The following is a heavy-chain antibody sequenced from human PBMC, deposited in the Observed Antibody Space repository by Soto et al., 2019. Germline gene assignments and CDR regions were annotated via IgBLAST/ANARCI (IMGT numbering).Heavy chain of an antibody. V-gene: IGHV3-7*01. D-gene: IGHD6-19*01. CDR2: IKQDGSEK. CDR3: ARVPSSGWWASYNWFDP. J-gene: IGHJ5*02. CDR1: GFTFSSYW. Sequence: PGGSLRLSCAASGFTFSSYWMSWVRQAPGKGLEWVANIKQDGSEKYYVDSVKGRFTISRDNAKNSLYLQMNSLRAEDTAVYYCARVPSSGWWASYNWFDPWGQGTLVTVSS.